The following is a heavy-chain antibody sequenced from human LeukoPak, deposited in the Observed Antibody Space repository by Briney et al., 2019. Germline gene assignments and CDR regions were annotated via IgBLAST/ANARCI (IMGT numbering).Heavy chain of an antibody. D-gene: IGHD3-22*01. Sequence: ASVKVSCKASGYTFTSYGISWVRQAPGQGLEWMGWISAYNGNTNYAQKLQGRVTMTTDTSTSTAYMELRSLGSEDTAVYYCARGAPPHPYYDSSGSLDYWGQGTLVTVSS. V-gene: IGHV1-18*01. J-gene: IGHJ4*02. CDR2: ISAYNGNT. CDR1: GYTFTSYG. CDR3: ARGAPPHPYYDSSGSLDY.